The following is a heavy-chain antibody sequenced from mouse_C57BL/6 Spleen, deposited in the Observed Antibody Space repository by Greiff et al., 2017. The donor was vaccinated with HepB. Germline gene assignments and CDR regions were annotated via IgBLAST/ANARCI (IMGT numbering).Heavy chain of an antibody. CDR3: AREGLRRFFAY. D-gene: IGHD2-2*01. CDR1: GFTFSDYY. J-gene: IGHJ3*01. Sequence: EVKVVESEGGLVQPGSSMKLSCTASGFTFSDYYMAWVRQVPEKGLEWVANINYDGSSTYYLDSLKSRFIISRDNAKNILYLQMSSLKSEDTATYYCAREGLRRFFAYWGQGTLVTVSA. V-gene: IGHV5-16*01. CDR2: INYDGSST.